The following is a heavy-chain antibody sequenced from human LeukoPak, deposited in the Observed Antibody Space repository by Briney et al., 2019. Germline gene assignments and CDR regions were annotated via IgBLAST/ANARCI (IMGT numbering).Heavy chain of an antibody. Sequence: SETLSLTCTVSGGSISSGGYYWSWIRQPPGKGLEWIGEINHSGSTNYNPSLKSRVTISADTSKNQFSLKLSSVTAADTAVYYCAGKRWLQFRYYYYGMDVWGQGTTVTVSS. J-gene: IGHJ6*02. CDR3: AGKRWLQFRYYYYGMDV. CDR2: INHSGST. V-gene: IGHV4-39*07. D-gene: IGHD5-24*01. CDR1: GGSISSGGYY.